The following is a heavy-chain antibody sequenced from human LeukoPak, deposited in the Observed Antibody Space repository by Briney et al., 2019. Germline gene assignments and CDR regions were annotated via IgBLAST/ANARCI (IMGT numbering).Heavy chain of an antibody. CDR1: GFTFSSYE. CDR2: MKGDGSHI. Sequence: PGGSLRLSCAASGFTFSSYEMSWVRQAPGRGLQWVASMKGDGSHIYYVGSVQGRFTISRDNARNSLYLQMNSLRAEDTAVYYCARLFGGVTTYDYWGQGALVTVSS. CDR3: ARLFGGVTTYDY. J-gene: IGHJ4*02. D-gene: IGHD2-8*02. V-gene: IGHV3-7*01.